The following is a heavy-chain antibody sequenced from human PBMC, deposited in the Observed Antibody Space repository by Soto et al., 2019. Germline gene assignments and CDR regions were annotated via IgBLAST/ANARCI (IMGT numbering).Heavy chain of an antibody. CDR1: GFTFSSYS. CDR3: ATPVVRFLEWTTDY. J-gene: IGHJ4*02. Sequence: DVQVVESGGGLVQPGGSLRLSCAASGFTFSSYSMNWVRQAPAKGLEWISYITNGGTTIYYADSVKGRFTISRDNAKNSLYLHMNSLRDDDTAVYYCATPVVRFLEWTTDYWGQGTLVTVSS. CDR2: ITNGGTTI. D-gene: IGHD3-3*01. V-gene: IGHV3-48*02.